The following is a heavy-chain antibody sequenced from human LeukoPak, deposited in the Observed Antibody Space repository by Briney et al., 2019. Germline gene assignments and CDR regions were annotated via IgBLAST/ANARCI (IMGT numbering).Heavy chain of an antibody. CDR2: IYYSGST. CDR1: GGSISSGDYY. CDR3: ARASPYDFWSGYYVRGWFDP. Sequence: SETLSLTCTVSGGSISSGDYYWSWIRQPPGKGLEWIGYIYYSGSTYYNPSLKSRVTISVDTSKNQFSLKLSSVTAADTAVYYCARASPYDFWSGYYVRGWFDPWGQGTLVTVSS. V-gene: IGHV4-30-4*08. D-gene: IGHD3-3*01. J-gene: IGHJ5*02.